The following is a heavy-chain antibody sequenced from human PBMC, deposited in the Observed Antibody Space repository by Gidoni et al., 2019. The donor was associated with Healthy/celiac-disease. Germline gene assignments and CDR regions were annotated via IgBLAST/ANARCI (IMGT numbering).Heavy chain of an antibody. CDR3: ASSLPRDYDSSGYYYVAIDY. Sequence: EWQLLESGGGLVQPGGSVCCFCRDSCLTFSSYALSWVRQAPGKGLEWFSAISGRGDSTYYAYSVQGRFTISRDNSKNTLYLQMNSLRAEDTAVYYCASSLPRDYDSSGYYYVAIDYWGQGTLVTVSS. J-gene: IGHJ4*02. CDR2: ISGRGDST. V-gene: IGHV3-23*01. CDR1: CLTFSSYA. D-gene: IGHD3-22*01.